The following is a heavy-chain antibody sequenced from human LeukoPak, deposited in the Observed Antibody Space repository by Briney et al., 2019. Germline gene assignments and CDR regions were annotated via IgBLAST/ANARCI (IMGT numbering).Heavy chain of an antibody. Sequence: SETLSLTCTVSGGSISSYYWSWIRQPAGKGLEWIGRIYTSGSTNYNPSLKSRVTISVDTSKNQFSLKLSSVTAADTAVYYCARDHRGDGYSDAFDIWGQGTMVTVSS. J-gene: IGHJ3*02. CDR2: IYTSGST. D-gene: IGHD5-24*01. CDR3: ARDHRGDGYSDAFDI. V-gene: IGHV4-4*07. CDR1: GGSISSYY.